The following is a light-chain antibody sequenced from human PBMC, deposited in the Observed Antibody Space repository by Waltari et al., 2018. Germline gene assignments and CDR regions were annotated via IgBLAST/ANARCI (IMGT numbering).Light chain of an antibody. CDR3: AAWDDSLRGHVV. V-gene: IGLV1-47*01. Sequence: QSVLTQSPSASGTPGQRVIMSCSGRNSNVGSNFVYWYRQVSGKAPQVVLYRNNQRPSGVPDRFSGSKSGTSASLVISGLRSEDEADYYCAAWDDSLRGHVVFGGGTKLTVL. J-gene: IGLJ2*01. CDR2: RNN. CDR1: NSNVGSNF.